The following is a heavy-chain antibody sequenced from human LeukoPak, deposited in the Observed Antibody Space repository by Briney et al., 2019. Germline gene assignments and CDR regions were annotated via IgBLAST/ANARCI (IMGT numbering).Heavy chain of an antibody. CDR2: ISAYNGNT. Sequence: GASVKVSCKASGYTFTNYGISWVRQAPGQGFEWVGWISAYNGNTNYAQKLQGRLTMTTDTSTSTAYMELRSLRSDDTAVYYCARTYYYGSSAYYGSVDYWGQGTLVTVSS. D-gene: IGHD3-22*01. CDR3: ARTYYYGSSAYYGSVDY. V-gene: IGHV1-18*01. J-gene: IGHJ4*02. CDR1: GYTFTNYG.